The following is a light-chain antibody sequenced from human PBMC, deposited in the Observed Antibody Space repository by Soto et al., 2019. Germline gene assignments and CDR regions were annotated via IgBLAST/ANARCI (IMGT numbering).Light chain of an antibody. CDR3: QQRADWPLS. Sequence: EILLTQSPAALSLSPGERATLSCRASQSVGNSLAWYQQKPGQAPRLLIYDVYSKPLGIPARFTGSGSGTDFTLTISGLQPDDFAVYYCQQRADWPLSFGGGTKVEVK. J-gene: IGKJ4*01. CDR2: DVY. V-gene: IGKV3-11*01. CDR1: QSVGNS.